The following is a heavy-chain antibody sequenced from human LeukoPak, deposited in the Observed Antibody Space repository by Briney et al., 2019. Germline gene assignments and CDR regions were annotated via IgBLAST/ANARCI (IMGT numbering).Heavy chain of an antibody. CDR2: VSKSDGTT. CDR1: GFTFTTYA. Sequence: GGSLRLSCAASGFTFTTYAMSWVRQAPGKGLEWVSSVSKSDGTTYYADSVKGRLTISRDNSKNTLHLQMNGLRAEDTAVYYCARGTDSSSSADYWGQGTLVTVSS. CDR3: ARGTDSSSSADY. D-gene: IGHD6-6*01. V-gene: IGHV3-23*01. J-gene: IGHJ4*02.